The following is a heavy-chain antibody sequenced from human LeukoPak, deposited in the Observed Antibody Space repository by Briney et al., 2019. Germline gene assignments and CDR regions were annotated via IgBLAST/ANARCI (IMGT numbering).Heavy chain of an antibody. CDR3: ARVGGAGYYYYMDV. Sequence: SETLSLTCTVSGGSISSGSYYWGWIRQPGGKGLEWIGRIYTSGSTNYNPSLKSRVTISVDTSKNQFSLKLSSVTAADTAVYYCARVGGAGYYYYMDVWGKGTTVTVSS. D-gene: IGHD2-21*01. V-gene: IGHV4-61*02. CDR2: IYTSGST. CDR1: GGSISSGSYY. J-gene: IGHJ6*03.